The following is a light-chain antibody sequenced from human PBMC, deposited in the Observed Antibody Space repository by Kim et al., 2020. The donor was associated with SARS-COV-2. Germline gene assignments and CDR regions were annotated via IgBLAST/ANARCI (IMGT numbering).Light chain of an antibody. V-gene: IGLV2-14*03. CDR2: DVS. J-gene: IGLJ1*01. CDR3: SSYRSSGYV. CDR1: SSDVGGYNY. Sequence: QSALTQPASVSGSPGQSITISCTGTSSDVGGYNYVSWYQQYPGKAPKLMIYDVSKRPSGVSNRFSGSKSGNTASLTISELQAEDEADYYCSSYRSSGYVFGTGTKGTVL.